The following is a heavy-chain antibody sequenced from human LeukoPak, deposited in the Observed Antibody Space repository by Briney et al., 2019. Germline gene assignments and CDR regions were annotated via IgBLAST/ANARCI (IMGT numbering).Heavy chain of an antibody. CDR2: FDPEDGET. V-gene: IGHV1-24*01. CDR3: AKETNRDFWSGRSGYYFDY. D-gene: IGHD3-3*01. J-gene: IGHJ4*02. CDR1: GYTLTELS. Sequence: ASVKVSSKVSGYTLTELSMHWVRQAPGKGREWRGGFDPEDGETIYAQKFQGRVTMTEDTSTDTAYMELSSLRSEDTAVYYGAKETNRDFWSGRSGYYFDYWGQGTLVTVSS.